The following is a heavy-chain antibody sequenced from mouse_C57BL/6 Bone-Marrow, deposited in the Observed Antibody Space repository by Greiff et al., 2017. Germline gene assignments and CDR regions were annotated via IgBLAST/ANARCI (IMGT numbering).Heavy chain of an antibody. D-gene: IGHD3-2*02. J-gene: IGHJ2*01. Sequence: VQLQQPGAELVKPGASVKLSCKASGYTFTSYWMQWVKQRPGQGLEWIGEIDPSDSYTNYNQKFKGKATLTVDTSSSTAYMQLSSLTSEDSAVYYCAGGTQDYWGQGTTLTVSS. CDR2: IDPSDSYT. V-gene: IGHV1-50*01. CDR3: AGGTQDY. CDR1: GYTFTSYW.